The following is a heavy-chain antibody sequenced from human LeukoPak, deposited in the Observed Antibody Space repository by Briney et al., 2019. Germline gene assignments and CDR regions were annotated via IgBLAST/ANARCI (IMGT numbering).Heavy chain of an antibody. Sequence: GGSLRLSCAASGFTFSSYEMNWVRQAPGKGLEWVSYISSSGSTIYYADSVKGRFTISRDNAKNSLYLQMTSLRAEDTAVYYCARDASGGVVDYWGQGTLVTVSS. J-gene: IGHJ4*02. CDR3: ARDASGGVVDY. CDR2: ISSSGSTI. D-gene: IGHD3-16*01. CDR1: GFTFSSYE. V-gene: IGHV3-48*03.